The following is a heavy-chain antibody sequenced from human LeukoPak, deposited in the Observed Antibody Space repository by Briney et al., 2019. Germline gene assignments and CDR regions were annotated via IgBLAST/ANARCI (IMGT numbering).Heavy chain of an antibody. CDR2: IIPIFGTA. V-gene: IGHV1-69*06. J-gene: IGHJ4*02. CDR3: ARERGSSSGLYDY. CDR1: GGTFTNYA. Sequence: ASVKVSCKASGGTFTNYAINWVRQAPGQGLEWMGGIIPIFGTANYAQKFQGRVTITADKSTSTAYMELSSLRSKDTAVYYCARERGSSSGLYDYWGQGTLVTVSS. D-gene: IGHD6-6*01.